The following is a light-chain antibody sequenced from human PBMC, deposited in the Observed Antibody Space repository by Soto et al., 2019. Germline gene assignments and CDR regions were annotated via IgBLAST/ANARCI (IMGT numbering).Light chain of an antibody. J-gene: IGLJ2*01. CDR2: EVS. CDR1: SSDVGGYNF. Sequence: QSALTQPPSASGSPGQSVTISCTGTSSDVGGYNFSSGYQQHPGKGPKLMIYEVSERPSGVPDRFSGSKSGNTASLTVSGLQAADEADYYCSSYAGSNIVVFGGGTKVTVL. V-gene: IGLV2-8*01. CDR3: SSYAGSNIVV.